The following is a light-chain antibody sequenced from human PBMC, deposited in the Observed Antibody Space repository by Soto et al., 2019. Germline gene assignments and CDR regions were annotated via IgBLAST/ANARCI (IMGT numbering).Light chain of an antibody. CDR3: QQYGGSPKP. V-gene: IGKV3-20*01. J-gene: IGKJ1*01. CDR1: QSVRNNY. Sequence: EIVLTQSPGTLSLSPGERATLSCRASQSVRNNYLAWYQQKPGQAPRLLIYGASSRATGIPDRFSGSGSGKVFALTISRLEPEDFAVYYCQQYGGSPKPFGQGTKV. CDR2: GAS.